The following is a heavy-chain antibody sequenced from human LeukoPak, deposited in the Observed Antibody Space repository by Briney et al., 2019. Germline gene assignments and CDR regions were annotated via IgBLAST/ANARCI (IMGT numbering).Heavy chain of an antibody. CDR1: GYTFTSYG. CDR2: ISAYNGNT. Sequence: ASVKVSYKASGYTFTSYGISWVRQAPGQGLEWMGWISAYNGNTNYAQKLQGRVTMTTDTSTSTAYMELRSLRSDDTAVYYCARGYYDFWSGSSEYFQHWGQGTLVTVSS. J-gene: IGHJ1*01. V-gene: IGHV1-18*01. D-gene: IGHD3-3*01. CDR3: ARGYYDFWSGSSEYFQH.